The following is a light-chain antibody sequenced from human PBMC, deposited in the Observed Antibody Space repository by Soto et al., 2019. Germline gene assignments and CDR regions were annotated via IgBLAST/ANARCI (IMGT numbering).Light chain of an antibody. Sequence: DIQLTQSPPSLSSSVGDRVTITCRASESISSSLNWYQLKPGRAPKLLISAASSLQTGAPSRFSGSVSGTDFTLIISSLQPEDFATYYCQQTFSIPWTFGQGTKV. V-gene: IGKV1-39*01. CDR2: AAS. J-gene: IGKJ1*01. CDR3: QQTFSIPWT. CDR1: ESISSS.